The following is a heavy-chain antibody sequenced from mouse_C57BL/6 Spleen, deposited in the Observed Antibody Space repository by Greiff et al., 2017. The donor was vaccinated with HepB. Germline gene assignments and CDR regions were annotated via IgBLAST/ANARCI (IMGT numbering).Heavy chain of an antibody. CDR1: GYAFSSSW. J-gene: IGHJ4*01. V-gene: IGHV1-82*01. D-gene: IGHD3-2*02. CDR2: INPGDGDT. CDR3: ARQLRLPYYAMDY. Sequence: QVQLQQSGPELVQPGASVKISCKASGYAFSSSWMNWVKQRPGKGLEWVGRINPGDGDTNYNGKFKGKVTLTADKSSSTAYMQLSSLTSEDSAVYFCARQLRLPYYAMDYWGQGTSVTVSS.